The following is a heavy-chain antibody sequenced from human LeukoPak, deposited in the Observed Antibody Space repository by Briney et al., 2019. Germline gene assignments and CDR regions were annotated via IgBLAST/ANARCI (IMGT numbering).Heavy chain of an antibody. Sequence: PSETLSLTCDVSGYSISSGYYWGWIRQPPGKGLERIGSIYHSGSTSDNPSLKSRVTISVDTSKNQYSLKLSSVTAADADVYYCARLDSSSWTNVGWDYWGQGTLVTVSS. CDR1: GYSISSGYY. CDR3: ARLDSSSWTNVGWDY. CDR2: IYHSGST. J-gene: IGHJ4*02. D-gene: IGHD6-13*01. V-gene: IGHV4-38-2*01.